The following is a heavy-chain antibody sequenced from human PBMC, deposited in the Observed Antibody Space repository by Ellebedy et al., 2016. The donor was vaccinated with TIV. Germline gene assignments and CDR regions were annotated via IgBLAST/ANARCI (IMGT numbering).Heavy chain of an antibody. D-gene: IGHD6-19*01. Sequence: SVKVSXXASGGTFSSYAISWVRQAPGQGLEWMGGIIPIFGTANYAQKFQGRVTITADKSTSTAYMELSSLRSEDTAVYYCARDRRYWRDSSGWGSDYWGQGTLVTVSS. V-gene: IGHV1-69*06. CDR2: IIPIFGTA. CDR1: GGTFSSYA. J-gene: IGHJ4*02. CDR3: ARDRRYWRDSSGWGSDY.